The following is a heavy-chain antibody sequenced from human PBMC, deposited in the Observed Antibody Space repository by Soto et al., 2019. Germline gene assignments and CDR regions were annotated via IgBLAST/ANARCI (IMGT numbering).Heavy chain of an antibody. CDR1: GFTFSSSA. J-gene: IGHJ6*03. D-gene: IGHD6-19*01. CDR3: AKDGPGWPDARLYMDV. Sequence: EVQMLEAGGGLVQPAGSLRLSCAPSGFTFSSSAMGWVRQPPGKGLEWVSAISNSGGSTYYADYVKGRFTISRDNSKNTLYLQMNSLRAEDRAGYYCAKDGPGWPDARLYMDVWGKGTTVTVSS. CDR2: ISNSGGST. V-gene: IGHV3-23*01.